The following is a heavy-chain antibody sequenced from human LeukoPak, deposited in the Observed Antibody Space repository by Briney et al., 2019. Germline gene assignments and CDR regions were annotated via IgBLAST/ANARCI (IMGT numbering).Heavy chain of an antibody. V-gene: IGHV1-2*02. CDR2: INPNSGGT. Sequence: ASVKVSCKASGYTFTGYYMHWMRQAPGQGLEWMGWINPNSGGTNYAQKFQGRVTMTRDTSISTAYMELSRLRSDDTAVYYCARAGTKGPTVTLDDWGQGTLVTVSS. CDR3: ARAGTKGPTVTLDD. D-gene: IGHD4-17*01. J-gene: IGHJ4*02. CDR1: GYTFTGYY.